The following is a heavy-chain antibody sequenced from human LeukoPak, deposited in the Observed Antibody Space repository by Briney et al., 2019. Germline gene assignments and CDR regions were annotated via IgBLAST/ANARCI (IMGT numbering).Heavy chain of an antibody. CDR1: GYSFTSYW. CDR2: IYPDDSDT. Sequence: RESLKISCKGSGYSFTSYWIGWVRQMPGKGLEWVGIIYPDDSDTRYSPSFQDQVIISADKSISTAYLQWSSLKASDTAMYYCARHYPGGDYFIDYWGQGTLVTVSS. CDR3: ARHYPGGDYFIDY. J-gene: IGHJ4*02. V-gene: IGHV5-51*01. D-gene: IGHD4-17*01.